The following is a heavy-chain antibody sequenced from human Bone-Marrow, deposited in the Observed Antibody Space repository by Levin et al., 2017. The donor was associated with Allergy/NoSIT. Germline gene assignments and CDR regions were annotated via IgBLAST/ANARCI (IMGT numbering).Heavy chain of an antibody. V-gene: IGHV4-59*01. CDR2: IYYTGIT. D-gene: IGHD5-24*01. CDR1: GGSISSYF. CDR3: ARDQAQFPLIFDL. J-gene: IGHJ3*01. Sequence: SETLSLTCSVSGGSISSYFWSWIRQSPGKGLEWIGYIYYTGITSYNPSLKSRLTLSLDTSKNHFSLKLSSVTAADTAVYYCARDQAQFPLIFDLWGQGTMITVSS.